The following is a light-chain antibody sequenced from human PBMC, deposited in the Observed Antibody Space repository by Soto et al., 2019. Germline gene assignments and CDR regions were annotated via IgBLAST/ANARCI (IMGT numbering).Light chain of an antibody. CDR1: QSVSSSY. V-gene: IGKV3-20*01. J-gene: IGKJ1*01. CDR3: QQYGSSRT. Sequence: VVTQSPGTLSLSPGERATLSCRASQSVSSSYLAWYQQKPGQAPRLLIYGASSRATGTPDRFSGSGSGTDFTLTISRLEPEDFAVYYCQQYGSSRTFGQGTKV. CDR2: GAS.